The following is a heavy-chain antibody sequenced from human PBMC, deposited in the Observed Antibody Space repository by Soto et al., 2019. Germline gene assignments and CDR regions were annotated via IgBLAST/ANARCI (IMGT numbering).Heavy chain of an antibody. CDR1: GGSISSGGYS. CDR3: ARELERPDTNWFDP. D-gene: IGHD1-1*01. V-gene: IGHV4-30-2*01. CDR2: IYHSGST. Sequence: SETLSLTCAVSGGSISSGGYSWSWIRQPPGKGLEWIGYIYHSGSTYYNPSLKSRVTISVDRSKNQFSLKLSSVTAADTAVYYCARELERPDTNWFDPWGQGTLVTVSS. J-gene: IGHJ5*02.